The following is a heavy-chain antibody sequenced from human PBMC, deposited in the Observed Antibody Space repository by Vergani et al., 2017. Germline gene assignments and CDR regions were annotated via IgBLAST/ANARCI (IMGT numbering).Heavy chain of an antibody. J-gene: IGHJ5*02. D-gene: IGHD2-15*01. V-gene: IGHV1-69*04. CDR3: ARGPGYCSGGSCVRWFDP. CDR2: IIPSLGIA. Sequence: QVQLVQSGAEVKKPGSSVKVSCKASGGTFSSYAISWVRQAPGQGLEWMGRIIPSLGIANYAQKFQGRVTITADKSTSTAYMELSSLRSEDTAVYYCARGPGYCSGGSCVRWFDPWGQGTLVTVSS. CDR1: GGTFSSYA.